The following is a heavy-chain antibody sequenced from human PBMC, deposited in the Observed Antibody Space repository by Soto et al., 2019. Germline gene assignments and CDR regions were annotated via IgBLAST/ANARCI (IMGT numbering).Heavy chain of an antibody. CDR1: GGSISSGSYY. J-gene: IGHJ5*02. D-gene: IGHD3-22*01. CDR2: IYHTGSA. V-gene: IGHV4-31*03. CDR3: ARVRIVENGPENWFDP. Sequence: QVQLQESGPGLVRPSQALSLTCTVSGGSISSGSYYWSWIRHLPGKGLEWIGYIYHTGSAYHNPSLKSRLSISIEPSKNQFFLSLSSVTAADTAVYYCARVRIVENGPENWFDPWGQGTLVTVSS.